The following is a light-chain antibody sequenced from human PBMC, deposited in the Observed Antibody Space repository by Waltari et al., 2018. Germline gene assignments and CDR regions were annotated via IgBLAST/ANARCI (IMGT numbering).Light chain of an antibody. J-gene: IGKJ5*01. CDR2: KAS. V-gene: IGKV1-5*03. Sequence: GDRVTITCRASQSINIWLAWYQQKPGKAPKLRIEKASSLKSGVPSRFSGSRSETEFTLTINSLQPDDFATYYCQQYYTFPVTFGQGTRLEIK. CDR3: QQYYTFPVT. CDR1: QSINIW.